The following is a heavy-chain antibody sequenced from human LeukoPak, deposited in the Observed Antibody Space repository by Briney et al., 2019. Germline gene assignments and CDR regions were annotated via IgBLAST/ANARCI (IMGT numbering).Heavy chain of an antibody. V-gene: IGHV3-15*01. J-gene: IGHJ6*02. CDR1: GFTLRNAW. Sequence: GGSLRLSCAPSGFTLRNAWMSWVRQAPGKGLDWGGGIKSKTDGGTTDYAAPVKGRFTISRDDSKNTLYLQMNSLNTEDTAVYYCTTGAHYYDSRGYNYYYYGMDVWGQGTTVTVSS. CDR2: IKSKTDGGTT. D-gene: IGHD3-22*01. CDR3: TTGAHYYDSRGYNYYYYGMDV.